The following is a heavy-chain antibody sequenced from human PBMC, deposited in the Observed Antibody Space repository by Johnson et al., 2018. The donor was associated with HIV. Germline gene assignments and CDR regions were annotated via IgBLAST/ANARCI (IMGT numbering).Heavy chain of an antibody. CDR2: ISYDGSEK. V-gene: IGHV3-30*09. CDR1: GFTFSSYA. Sequence: AQLVESGGGVVQPGRSLRLSCAASGFTFSSYAMHWVRQAPGKGLEWVAVISYDGSEKYFADSVKGRFAISRDSSKNTLYLQMNSLRAEDTAVYYRARDRELLRADDAFDIWGQGTMVTVSS. CDR3: ARDRELLRADDAFDI. D-gene: IGHD1-26*01. J-gene: IGHJ3*02.